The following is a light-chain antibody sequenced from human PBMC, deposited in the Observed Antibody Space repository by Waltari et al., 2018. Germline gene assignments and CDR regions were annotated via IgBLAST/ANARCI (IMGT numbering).Light chain of an antibody. J-gene: IGKJ1*01. V-gene: IGKV3-20*01. Sequence: SCRASQSVGRVLAWYQQKPGQAPRLVLYGASSRATGIPDRFSGSGAGTDFSLTISRLEPEDFAVYYCQHYVRLPATFGQGTKVEIK. CDR2: GAS. CDR1: QSVGRV. CDR3: QHYVRLPAT.